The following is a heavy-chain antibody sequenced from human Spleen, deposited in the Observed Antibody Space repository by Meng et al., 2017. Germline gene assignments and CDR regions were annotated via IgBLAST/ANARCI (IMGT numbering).Heavy chain of an antibody. Sequence: SETLSLTCTVSGGSISSYYWSWIRQPPGKGLEWIGYIYYSGSTNYNPSLKSRVTISVDTSKNQFSLKLSSVTAADTAVYYCAREMTNLGELSLSLFDYWGQGTLVTVSS. D-gene: IGHD3-16*02. V-gene: IGHV4-59*01. J-gene: IGHJ4*02. CDR2: IYYSGST. CDR3: AREMTNLGELSLSLFDY. CDR1: GGSISSYY.